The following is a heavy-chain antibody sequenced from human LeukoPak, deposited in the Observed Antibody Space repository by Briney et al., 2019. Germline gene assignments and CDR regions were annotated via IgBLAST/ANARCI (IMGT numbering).Heavy chain of an antibody. J-gene: IGHJ6*03. D-gene: IGHD3-9*01. CDR3: ARVPASLRYFEDYYYMDV. CDR2: IIPIFGTA. Sequence: SVKVSCKASGGTFSSYAISWVRQAPGQGLEWMGRIIPIFGTANYAQKFQGRVTITTDESTSTAYMELSRLRSEDTAVYYCARVPASLRYFEDYYYMDVWGKGTTVTVSS. CDR1: GGTFSSYA. V-gene: IGHV1-69*05.